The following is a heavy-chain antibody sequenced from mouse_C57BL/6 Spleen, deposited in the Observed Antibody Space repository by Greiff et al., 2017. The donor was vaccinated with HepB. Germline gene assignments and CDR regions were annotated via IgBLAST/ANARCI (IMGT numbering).Heavy chain of an antibody. CDR1: GYTFTDYY. V-gene: IGHV1-26*01. J-gene: IGHJ2*01. CDR2: INPNNGGT. D-gene: IGHD4-1*01. Sequence: EVQLQQSGPELVKPGASVKISCKASGYTFTDYYMNWVKQSHGKSLAWIGDINPNNGGTSYKQKFKGKATFTVDKSSSTAYMELRSLTSEDSAVYYCARSKSLTGTFDYWGQGTTLTVSS. CDR3: ARSKSLTGTFDY.